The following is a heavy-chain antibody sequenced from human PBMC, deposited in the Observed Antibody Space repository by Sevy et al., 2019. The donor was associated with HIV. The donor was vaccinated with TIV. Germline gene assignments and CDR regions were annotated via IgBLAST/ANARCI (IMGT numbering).Heavy chain of an antibody. D-gene: IGHD3-22*01. V-gene: IGHV3-30-3*01. CDR3: ARDGTYYDSGGYSFDY. J-gene: IGHJ4*02. Sequence: GGSLRLSCAASAFTFSIYAMHWVRQAPGKGLEWVAVISYDGSNKYYADSVKGRFTISRDNSKNTLYLQMNSLRAEDTAVYYCARDGTYYDSGGYSFDYWGQGTLVTVSS. CDR2: ISYDGSNK. CDR1: AFTFSIYA.